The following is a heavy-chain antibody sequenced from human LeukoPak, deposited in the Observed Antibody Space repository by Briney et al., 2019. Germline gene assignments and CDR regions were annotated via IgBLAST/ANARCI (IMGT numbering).Heavy chain of an antibody. V-gene: IGHV1-2*02. J-gene: IGHJ4*02. Sequence: GASVKVSCMASGYTFTGYYMHWVRQAPGQGLEWMGWINPNSGGTNYAQKFQGRVTMTRDTSISTAYMELSRLRSDDTAVYYCATAIMVRAMNYFDYWGQGTLVTVSS. CDR1: GYTFTGYY. CDR3: ATAIMVRAMNYFDY. CDR2: INPNSGGT. D-gene: IGHD3-10*01.